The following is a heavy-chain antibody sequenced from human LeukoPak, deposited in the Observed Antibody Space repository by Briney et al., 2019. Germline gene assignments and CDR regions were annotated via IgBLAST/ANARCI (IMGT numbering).Heavy chain of an antibody. CDR2: MNPNSGNT. V-gene: IGHV1-8*01. Sequence: ASVTVSCKASGYTFTSYDINWVRQATGQGLEWMGWMNPNSGNTVYAQKFQGRVTMTRNTSISTAYMELSRLRSDDTAVYYCAGNIAAEGQNWFDPWGQGTLVTVSS. CDR1: GYTFTSYD. D-gene: IGHD6-13*01. J-gene: IGHJ5*02. CDR3: AGNIAAEGQNWFDP.